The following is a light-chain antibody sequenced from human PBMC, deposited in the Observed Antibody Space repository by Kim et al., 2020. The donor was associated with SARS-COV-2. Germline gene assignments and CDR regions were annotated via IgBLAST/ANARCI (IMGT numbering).Light chain of an antibody. CDR3: QQYDNLPPYT. CDR1: QDISNY. V-gene: IGKV1-33*01. Sequence: DIQMTQSPSSLSASVGDRVTITCQASQDISNYLNWYQQKPGKAPKLLIYDASNLETGVPSRFSGSGSGTDFTFTISSLQPEDIATYYCQQYDNLPPYTVGQGNKLEI. CDR2: DAS. J-gene: IGKJ2*01.